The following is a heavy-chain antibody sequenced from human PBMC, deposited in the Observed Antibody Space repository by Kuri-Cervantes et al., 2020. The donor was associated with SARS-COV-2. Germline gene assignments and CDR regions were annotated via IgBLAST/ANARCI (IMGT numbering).Heavy chain of an antibody. CDR1: GITFSSYW. CDR3: ARAGYSTGWFPDWYFDL. Sequence: GESLKISCAGSGITFSSYWMSWVRQAPGKGLEWVSIIYSGGTTYYADSVKGRFTISRDNSKNTVNLQMNSLRGEDTALYYCARAGYSTGWFPDWYFDLWGRGTLVTVSS. J-gene: IGHJ2*01. V-gene: IGHV3-53*01. D-gene: IGHD6-19*01. CDR2: IYSGGTT.